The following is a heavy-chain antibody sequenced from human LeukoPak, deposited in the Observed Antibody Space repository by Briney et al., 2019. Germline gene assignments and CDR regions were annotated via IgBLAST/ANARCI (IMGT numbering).Heavy chain of an antibody. CDR3: ARVYDPYYYYGMDV. V-gene: IGHV1-69*04. D-gene: IGHD3-3*01. J-gene: IGHJ6*02. CDR2: IIPILGIA. Sequence: GASVKVSCKASGGTFSIYAISWVRQAPGQGLEWMGRIIPILGIANYAQKFQGRVTITADKSTSTAYMELSSLRSEDTAVYYCARVYDPYYYYGMDVWGQGTTVTVSS. CDR1: GGTFSIYA.